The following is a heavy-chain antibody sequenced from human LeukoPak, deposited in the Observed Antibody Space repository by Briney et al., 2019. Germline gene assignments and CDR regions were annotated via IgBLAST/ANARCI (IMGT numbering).Heavy chain of an antibody. J-gene: IGHJ6*02. CDR3: ARDRGYGMDV. V-gene: IGHV4-31*11. Sequence: SETLSLTCAVSGGSINSGGHYCNWIRQHPGKGLEWIGYIYYSGSTYYNPPLKSRLTISVDTSKNQFSLKLSSVTAADTAVYYCARDRGYGMDVWGQGTTVTVSS. CDR2: IYYSGST. CDR1: GGSINSGGHY.